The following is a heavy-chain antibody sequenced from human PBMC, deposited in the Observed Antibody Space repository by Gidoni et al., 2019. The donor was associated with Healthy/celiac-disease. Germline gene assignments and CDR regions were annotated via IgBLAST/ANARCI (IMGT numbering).Heavy chain of an antibody. Sequence: EVQLVESGGGLIQPGGCLRLSGAASGFAVSSNYMSWVRQAPGKGLEWVSVIYSGGSTYYADSVKCRFTISRDNSKNTLYLQMNSLRAEDTAVYYCARDYNYDYYYYGMDVWGQGTTVTVSS. CDR1: GFAVSSNY. CDR2: IYSGGST. CDR3: ARDYNYDYYYYGMDV. D-gene: IGHD3-22*01. J-gene: IGHJ6*02. V-gene: IGHV3-53*01.